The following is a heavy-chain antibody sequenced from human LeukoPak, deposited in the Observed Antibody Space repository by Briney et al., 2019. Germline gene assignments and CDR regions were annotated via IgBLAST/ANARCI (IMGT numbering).Heavy chain of an antibody. Sequence: PGGSLRLSCAASGFTVSSNYMSWVRQAPGKGLEWVSAISGSGGSTYYADSVKGRFTISRDNSKNTLYLQMNSLRAEDTAVYYCAKIIGGQNKKYYFDYWGQGTLVTVSS. CDR3: AKIIGGQNKKYYFDY. V-gene: IGHV3-23*01. D-gene: IGHD2/OR15-2a*01. CDR2: ISGSGGST. J-gene: IGHJ4*02. CDR1: GFTVSSNY.